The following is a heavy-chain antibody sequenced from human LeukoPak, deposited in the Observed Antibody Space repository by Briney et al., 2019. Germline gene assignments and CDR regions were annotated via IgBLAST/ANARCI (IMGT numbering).Heavy chain of an antibody. CDR2: IYHSGST. J-gene: IGHJ5*02. CDR1: GGSISSGGYY. V-gene: IGHV4-30-2*01. D-gene: IGHD3-9*01. Sequence: SETLSLTCTVSGGSISSGGYYWSWIRQPPGKGLEWIGYIYHSGSTYYNPSLKSRVTISVDRSKNQFSLKLSSVTAADTAVYYCAREKVGDILTGYQNWFDPWGQGTLVTVSS. CDR3: AREKVGDILTGYQNWFDP.